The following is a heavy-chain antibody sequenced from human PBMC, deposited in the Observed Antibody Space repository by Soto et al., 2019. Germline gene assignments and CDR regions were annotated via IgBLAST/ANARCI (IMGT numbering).Heavy chain of an antibody. CDR2: VSYDGTRE. D-gene: IGHD6-13*01. CDR3: ARAEYNSSWSPYYYYYGMDV. CDR1: GFTFDSYP. Sequence: QVQLVESGGGVVQPGRSLRLSCAVSGFTFDSYPMHWVRQAPGKGLEWVAVVSYDGTREYYADSVKGRFTISRDNSKSTLSLQINSLRADDTAVYYCARAEYNSSWSPYYYYYGMDVWGQGTTVTVSS. J-gene: IGHJ6*02. V-gene: IGHV3-30*14.